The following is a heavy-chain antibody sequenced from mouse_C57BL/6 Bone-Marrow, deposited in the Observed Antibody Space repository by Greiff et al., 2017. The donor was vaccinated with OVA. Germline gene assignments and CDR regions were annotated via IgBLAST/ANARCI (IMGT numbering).Heavy chain of an antibody. V-gene: IGHV1-82*01. CDR1: GYAFSSSW. CDR3: ARSPFITTVVASYYFDY. CDR2: IYPGDGDT. D-gene: IGHD1-1*01. J-gene: IGHJ2*01. Sequence: VKLQESGPELVKPGASVKISCKASGYAFSSSWMNWVKQRPGKGLEWIGRIYPGDGDTNYNGKFKGKATLTADKSSSTAYMQLSSLTSEDSAVYFCARSPFITTVVASYYFDYWGQGTTLTVSS.